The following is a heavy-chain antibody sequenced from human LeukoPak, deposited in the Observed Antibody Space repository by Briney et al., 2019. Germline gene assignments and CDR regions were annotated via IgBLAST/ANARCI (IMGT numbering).Heavy chain of an antibody. J-gene: IGHJ4*02. CDR1: GFTFSSYG. Sequence: GRSLRLSCAASGFTFSSYGIHWVRQAPGKGLEWVAHINPDGRDTYYVDSVKGRFTISRDNPKNTLYLQMNSLRAEDTAVYYCARDKDGACDYWGQGTLVTVSS. V-gene: IGHV3-30*03. CDR2: INPDGRDT. CDR3: ARDKDGACDY.